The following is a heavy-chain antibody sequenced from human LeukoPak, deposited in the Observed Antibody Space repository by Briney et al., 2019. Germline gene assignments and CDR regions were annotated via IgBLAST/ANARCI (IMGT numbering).Heavy chain of an antibody. CDR2: IYYSGST. CDR3: ASFVVVTAEQYFQH. D-gene: IGHD2-21*02. J-gene: IGHJ1*01. V-gene: IGHV4-59*01. CDR1: GGSISSYY. Sequence: SETLSLTCTVSGGSISSYYWSWIRQPPGKGLEWIGYIYYSGSTNYNPSLKSRVTISVDTSKNQFSLKLSSVTAADTAVYCCASFVVVTAEQYFQHWGQGTLVTVSS.